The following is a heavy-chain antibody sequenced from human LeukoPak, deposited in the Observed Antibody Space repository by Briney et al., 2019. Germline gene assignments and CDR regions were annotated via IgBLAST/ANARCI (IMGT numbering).Heavy chain of an antibody. D-gene: IGHD3-16*01. J-gene: IGHJ6*04. CDR2: ISGSGGST. Sequence: PGASLRLSCAASGFTFSSYAMSWVRQAPGKGLEWVSAISGSGGSTYYADSVKGRFTISRDNSKNTLYLQMNSLRAEDTAVYYCARDWGYGMDVWGKGTTVTVSS. CDR1: GFTFSSYA. CDR3: ARDWGYGMDV. V-gene: IGHV3-23*01.